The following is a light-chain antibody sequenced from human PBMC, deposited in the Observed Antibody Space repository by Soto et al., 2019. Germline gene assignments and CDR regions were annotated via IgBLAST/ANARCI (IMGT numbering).Light chain of an antibody. CDR1: SSNVGNYNL. CDR2: EGS. CDR3: CSYAGNSAYV. Sequence: QSVLTQPASVSGSPGQSLTISCTGTSSNVGNYNLVSWYQHHPGKAPKLVIYEGSKRPSGVSNRFSGSKSGNTASLTISGLQAEDEADYYCCSYAGNSAYVFGIGTKLTVL. V-gene: IGLV2-23*01. J-gene: IGLJ1*01.